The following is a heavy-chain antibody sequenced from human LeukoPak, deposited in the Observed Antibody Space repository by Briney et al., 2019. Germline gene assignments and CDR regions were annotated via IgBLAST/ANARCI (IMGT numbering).Heavy chain of an antibody. CDR2: IYTSGST. CDR3: ARGVAAADAYYYYYYMDV. Sequence: SDTLSLTCTVSGGSISRYYGSWIRQPAGKGLEWIGRIYTSGSTNYNPSLKSRVTLSVDTSKNQFSLKLSSVTAADAAVYYCARGVAAADAYYYYYYMDVWGKGTTVTVSS. D-gene: IGHD6-13*01. J-gene: IGHJ6*03. CDR1: GGSISRYY. V-gene: IGHV4-4*07.